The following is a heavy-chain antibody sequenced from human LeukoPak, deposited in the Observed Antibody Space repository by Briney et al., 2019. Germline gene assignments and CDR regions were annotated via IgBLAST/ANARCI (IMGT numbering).Heavy chain of an antibody. CDR2: IYYSGST. V-gene: IGHV4-59*08. D-gene: IGHD1-26*01. J-gene: IGHJ3*02. CDR1: GGSISSYY. Sequence: SETLSLTCTLSGGSISSYYWSWVRQPPGKGLGWVGYIYYSGSTNYNPSLKSRVTTSVDASKNQFSLKLSSVTAADTAVYYCARHGYSGSYFSAFDIWGRGTMVTVSS. CDR3: ARHGYSGSYFSAFDI.